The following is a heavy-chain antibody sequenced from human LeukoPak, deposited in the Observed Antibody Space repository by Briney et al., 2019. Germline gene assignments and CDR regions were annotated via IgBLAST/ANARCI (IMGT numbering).Heavy chain of an antibody. V-gene: IGHV3-30*04. J-gene: IGHJ4*02. D-gene: IGHD2-2*01. CDR3: ARDHCSSTSCYVFDY. CDR1: GFTFSSYA. CDR2: ISYDGSNK. Sequence: GGSLRLSCAASGFTFSSYAMHWVRQAPGKWLEWVAVISYDGSNKYYADSVKGRFTISRDNSKNTLYLQMNSLRAEDTAVYYCARDHCSSTSCYVFDYWGQGTLVTVSS.